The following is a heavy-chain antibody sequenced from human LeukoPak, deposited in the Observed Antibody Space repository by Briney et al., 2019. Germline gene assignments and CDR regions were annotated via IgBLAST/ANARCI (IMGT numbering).Heavy chain of an antibody. CDR2: INHSGST. J-gene: IGHJ3*02. D-gene: IGHD4-17*01. V-gene: IGHV4-34*01. Sequence: SETLSLTCAVFGGSFSGYYWSWIRQPPGKGLEWIGEINHSGSTNYNPSLKSRVTISVDTSKNQFSLKLSSVTAADTAVYYCARRGLRRVIWGQGTMVTVSS. CDR1: GGSFSGYY. CDR3: ARRGLRRVI.